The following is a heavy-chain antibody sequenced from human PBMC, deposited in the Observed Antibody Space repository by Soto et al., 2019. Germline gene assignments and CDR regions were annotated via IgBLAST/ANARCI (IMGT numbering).Heavy chain of an antibody. V-gene: IGHV4-34*01. CDR1: GGSFSGYY. CDR2: INHSGST. J-gene: IGHJ4*02. Sequence: QVQLQQWGAGLLKPSETLSLTCAVYGGSFSGYYWSWIRQPPGKGLEWIGEINHSGSTNYNPSLKSRVTISVDTSKNQFSVKLSSVTAANTAVYYCARGIRVGASYWGQGTLVTVPS. CDR3: ARGIRVGASY. D-gene: IGHD1-26*01.